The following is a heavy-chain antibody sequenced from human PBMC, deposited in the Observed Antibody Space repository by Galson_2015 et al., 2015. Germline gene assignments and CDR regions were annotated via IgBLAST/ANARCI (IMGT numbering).Heavy chain of an antibody. CDR3: ARADHDSSDLVDY. CDR2: IYYSGST. Sequence: ETLSLTCTVSGGSISSYYWSWIRQPPGRGLEWIGYIYYSGSTNYNPSLKSRVTISVDTSKNQFSLKLSSVTAADTAVYYCARADHDSSDLVDYWGQGTMVTVSS. V-gene: IGHV4-59*01. D-gene: IGHD3-22*01. J-gene: IGHJ4*02. CDR1: GGSISSYY.